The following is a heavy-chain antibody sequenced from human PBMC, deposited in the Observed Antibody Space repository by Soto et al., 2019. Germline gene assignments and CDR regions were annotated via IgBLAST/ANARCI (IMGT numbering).Heavy chain of an antibody. V-gene: IGHV3-74*01. CDR1: GFTFSSYW. D-gene: IGHD3-22*01. CDR3: ARDLRGYYYDSSGSDY. J-gene: IGHJ4*02. CDR2: INSDGSST. Sequence: PGGSLRLSCAASGFTFSSYWMHWVRQAAGKGLVWVSRINSDGSSTSYADSVKGRFTISRDNAKNTLYLQMNSLRAEDTAVYYCARDLRGYYYDSSGSDYWGQGTLVTVSS.